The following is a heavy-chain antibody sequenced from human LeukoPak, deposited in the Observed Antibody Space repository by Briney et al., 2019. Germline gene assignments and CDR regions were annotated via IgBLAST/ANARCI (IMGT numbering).Heavy chain of an antibody. V-gene: IGHV1-18*01. CDR2: ISAYNGNT. CDR1: GYTFTSYG. CDR3: ARGLYYYGSGSYYFAWFDP. J-gene: IGHJ5*02. D-gene: IGHD3-10*01. Sequence: ASVKVSCKASGYTFTSYGISWVRQAPGQGLEWMGWISAYNGNTSYAQKLQGRVTMTTDTSTSTAYMELRSLRSDDTAVYYCARGLYYYGSGSYYFAWFDPWGQGTLVTVSS.